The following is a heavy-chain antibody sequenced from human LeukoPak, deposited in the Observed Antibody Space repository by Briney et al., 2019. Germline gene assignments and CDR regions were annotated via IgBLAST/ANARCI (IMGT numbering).Heavy chain of an antibody. CDR3: AKEGDGLSFDY. Sequence: GRSLRLSCVASGFTFRNYGMHWVRQAPGKGLKWVAVTSYDGSNKYYADSVKGRFTISRDNSKSTLYLQMNSLRAEDTAVYYCAKEGDGLSFDYWGQGTLVTVSS. CDR2: TSYDGSNK. CDR1: GFTFRNYG. V-gene: IGHV3-30*18. J-gene: IGHJ4*02. D-gene: IGHD2-2*01.